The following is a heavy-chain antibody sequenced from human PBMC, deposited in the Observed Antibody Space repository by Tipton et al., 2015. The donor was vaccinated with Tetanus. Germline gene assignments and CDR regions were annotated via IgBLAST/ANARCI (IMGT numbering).Heavy chain of an antibody. CDR3: ARDHRLSASYAGWFDP. D-gene: IGHD2-8*01. CDR1: GASISSSY. J-gene: IGHJ5*02. Sequence: TLSLTCTVSGASISSSYWSWIRQPPGKGLEWIGNIYSSGSTYYNPSLKSRVTISVDTSRNQFSLRLKSVAPADTAMYYCARDHRLSASYAGWFDPWGQGTLVTVSS. CDR2: IYSSGST. V-gene: IGHV4-59*01.